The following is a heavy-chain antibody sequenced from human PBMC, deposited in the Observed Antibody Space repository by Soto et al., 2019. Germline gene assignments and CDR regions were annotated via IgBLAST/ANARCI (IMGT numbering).Heavy chain of an antibody. D-gene: IGHD3-3*01. Sequence: GGSLRLSCAASGFTVSSNYMSCVRQAPGKGLEWVSVIYSGGSTYYADSVKGRFTISRDNSKNTLYLQMNSLRAEDTAVYYCARAPHGITIFGVVPGGMDVWGQGTTVTVSS. CDR2: IYSGGST. V-gene: IGHV3-53*01. J-gene: IGHJ6*02. CDR3: ARAPHGITIFGVVPGGMDV. CDR1: GFTVSSNY.